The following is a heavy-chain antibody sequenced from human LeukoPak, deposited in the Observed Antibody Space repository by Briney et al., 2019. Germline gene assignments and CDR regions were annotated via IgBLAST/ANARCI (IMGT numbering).Heavy chain of an antibody. CDR3: AKDRSQGIAGIDWFDP. CDR2: ENQDGSEI. Sequence: GGSLRLSCVTSGFFFNSYWMSWVRQAPGKGLEWVANENQDGSEIYYVDSVKGRFIMSRDNTKNSFYLQMSSLRVEDTAVYYCAKDRSQGIAGIDWFDPWGQGTLVTVSS. V-gene: IGHV3-7*03. J-gene: IGHJ5*02. CDR1: GFFFNSYW. D-gene: IGHD6-13*01.